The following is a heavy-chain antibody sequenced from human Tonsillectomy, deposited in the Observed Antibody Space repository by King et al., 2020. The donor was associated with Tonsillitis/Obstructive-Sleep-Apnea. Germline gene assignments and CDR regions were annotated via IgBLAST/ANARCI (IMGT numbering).Heavy chain of an antibody. V-gene: IGHV3-15*01. Sequence: EVQLVESGGGLVKPGGSLRLSCAASVFTFSNAWMSWVRQAPGQGLDCVGRIKRKTDGGTTDYAAPVKGRFTISRDDSKNTLYLQMNSLKTEETAVYYGTTDPTKMIVVVPAASYYYMDVWGKGTTVTVSS. CDR1: VFTFSNAW. CDR2: IKRKTDGGTT. CDR3: TTDPTKMIVVVPAASYYYMDV. J-gene: IGHJ6*03. D-gene: IGHD2-2*01.